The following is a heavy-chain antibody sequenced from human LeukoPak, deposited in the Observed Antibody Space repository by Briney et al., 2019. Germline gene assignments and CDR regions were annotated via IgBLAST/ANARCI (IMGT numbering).Heavy chain of an antibody. D-gene: IGHD6-13*01. CDR2: ISANNNNT. CDR3: ARVLWRGSSWYVFDY. CDR1: GYSFTTYG. Sequence: ASVKVSCKASGYSFTTYGISWVRQAPGQGLEWMGWISANNNNTDNVQKLQGRVTVTTDTSTSTAYMELNSLRAEDTAVYYCARVLWRGSSWYVFDYWGQGTLVTVSS. J-gene: IGHJ4*02. V-gene: IGHV1-18*01.